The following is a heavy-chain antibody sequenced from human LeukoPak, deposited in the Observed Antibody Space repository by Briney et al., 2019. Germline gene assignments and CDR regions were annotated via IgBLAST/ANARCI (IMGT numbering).Heavy chain of an antibody. CDR3: AKDNRAYCTNGVCSSFDF. Sequence: PGGSLRLSCAASGFTVSSNYMSWVRQAPEKGLEWVSTVSGSGGSTFYADSVKGRFTISRDNSKNTLYLQMNSLRAEDTAVYYCAKDNRAYCTNGVCSSFDFWGQGTLVTVSS. CDR1: GFTVSSNY. D-gene: IGHD2-8*01. CDR2: VSGSGGST. J-gene: IGHJ4*02. V-gene: IGHV3-23*01.